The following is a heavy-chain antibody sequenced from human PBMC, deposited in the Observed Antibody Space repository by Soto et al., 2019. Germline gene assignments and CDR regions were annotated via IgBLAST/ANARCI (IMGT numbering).Heavy chain of an antibody. D-gene: IGHD3-16*01. CDR3: ARVLRGYFDY. Sequence: SETLSLTCTVSGASITFGGYSWSWIRQPPGKGLEWIGYIYHSGSTYYNPSLKSRVTISVDRSKNQFSLKLSSVTAADTAVYYCARVLRGYFDYWGQGTLVTVSS. V-gene: IGHV4-30-2*01. CDR1: GASITFGGYS. CDR2: IYHSGST. J-gene: IGHJ4*02.